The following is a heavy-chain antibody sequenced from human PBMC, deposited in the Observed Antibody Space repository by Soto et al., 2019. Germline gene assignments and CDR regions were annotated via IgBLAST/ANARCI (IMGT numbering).Heavy chain of an antibody. V-gene: IGHV3-23*01. J-gene: IGHJ6*02. Sequence: DVQLLESGGGLVQPXKSLRLSCAASXXXFXSXAMXXVRXXPXKXLEWVSSISDSGGRTFYAESVEGRFTISRDDSTSTLFLQMNSLRAEDTAIYYCTKGGVRFLEWLGDVWGQGTTVTVSS. CDR1: XXXFXSXA. D-gene: IGHD3-3*01. CDR2: ISDSGGRT. CDR3: TKGGVRFLEWLGDV.